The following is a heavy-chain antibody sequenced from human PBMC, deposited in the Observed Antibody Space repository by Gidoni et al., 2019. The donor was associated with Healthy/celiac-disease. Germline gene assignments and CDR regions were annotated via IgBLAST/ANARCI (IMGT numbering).Heavy chain of an antibody. CDR3: ARDSGQLVHQNYYYGMDV. J-gene: IGHJ6*02. D-gene: IGHD6-6*01. CDR2: IIPIFGTA. CDR1: GGTFSRYA. Sequence: QVQLVQSGAEVKKPGSSVKVSCKASGGTFSRYAISWVRQAPGQGLEWLGGIIPIFGTANYEQKFQGRVTITADESTSTAYMELSSLRSEDTAVYYCARDSGQLVHQNYYYGMDVWGQGTTVTVSS. V-gene: IGHV1-69*01.